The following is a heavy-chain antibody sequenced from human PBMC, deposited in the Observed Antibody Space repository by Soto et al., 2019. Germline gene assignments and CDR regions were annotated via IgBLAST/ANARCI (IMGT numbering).Heavy chain of an antibody. CDR1: GFTFSSYS. Sequence: GGSLRLSCAASGFTFSSYSMNWVRQAPGKGLEWVSSISSSSSYIYYADSVKGRFTISRDNSKNTLYLQMNSLRAEDTAVYYCAKDGPEMATIYYIFDYWGQGTLVTVSS. D-gene: IGHD5-12*01. J-gene: IGHJ4*02. CDR2: ISSSSSYI. CDR3: AKDGPEMATIYYIFDY. V-gene: IGHV3-21*01.